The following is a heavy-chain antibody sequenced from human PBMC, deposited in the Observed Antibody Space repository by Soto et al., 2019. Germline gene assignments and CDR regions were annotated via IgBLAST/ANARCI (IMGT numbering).Heavy chain of an antibody. CDR2: IYYSGST. Sequence: QVQLQESGPGLVKPSQTLSLTCTVSGGSISSGGYYWSWIRQHPGKGLEWIGYIYYSGSTYYNPSLNSRVTISVDTSKNQSSLKLSSVTAADTAVYYCARDLSRYFDWYNGGMDVWGQGTTVTVSS. D-gene: IGHD3-9*01. J-gene: IGHJ6*02. V-gene: IGHV4-31*03. CDR1: GGSISSGGYY. CDR3: ARDLSRYFDWYNGGMDV.